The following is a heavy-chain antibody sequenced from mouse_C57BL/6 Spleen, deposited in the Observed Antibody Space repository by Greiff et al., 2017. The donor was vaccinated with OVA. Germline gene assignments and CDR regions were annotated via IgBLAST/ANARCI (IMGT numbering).Heavy chain of an antibody. V-gene: IGHV1-55*01. CDR1: GYTFTSYW. D-gene: IGHD1-1*01. Sequence: QVQLKQPGAELVKPGASVKMSCKASGYTFTSYWITWVKQRPGQGLEWIGDIYPGSGSTNYNEKFKSKATLTVDTSSSTAYMQLSSLTSEDSAVYYCASEGGYYYGSSPWYCDVWGTGTTVTVSS. CDR3: ASEGGYYYGSSPWYCDV. CDR2: IYPGSGST. J-gene: IGHJ1*03.